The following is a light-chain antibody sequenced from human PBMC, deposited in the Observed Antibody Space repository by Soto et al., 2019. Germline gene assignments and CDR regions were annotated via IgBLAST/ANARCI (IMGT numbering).Light chain of an antibody. J-gene: IGKJ4*01. CDR2: DVS. CDR3: QQFEDLPRT. V-gene: IGKV1-33*01. CDR1: QDINIY. Sequence: DIQMTQSPSSLSASVGDRVTITCRASQDINIYVNWYQQKSGKAPNLRISDVSNLERGVPSRFSGSGSGTEFTFTISNLQPEDIATYYCQQFEDLPRTFGGGTRVEIK.